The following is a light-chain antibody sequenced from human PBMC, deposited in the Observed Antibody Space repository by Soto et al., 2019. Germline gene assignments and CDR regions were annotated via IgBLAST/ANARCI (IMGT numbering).Light chain of an antibody. CDR1: QSITNS. J-gene: IGKJ3*01. CDR3: QQGHSMPFT. V-gene: IGKV1-39*01. CDR2: AAS. Sequence: DLQMTQSPSSLSASVGDRVTITCRASQSITNSLNWYQHKPGKAPTLLVYAASSWQSGVPSRFSGSGSGTDFTLTISSLQPEDFATYFCQQGHSMPFTFGPGTKVDIK.